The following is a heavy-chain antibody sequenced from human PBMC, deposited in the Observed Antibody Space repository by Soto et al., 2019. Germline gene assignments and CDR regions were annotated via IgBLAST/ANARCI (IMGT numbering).Heavy chain of an antibody. V-gene: IGHV3-64D*06. Sequence: PGGSLRLSCLAFGFTFSDYGMNWVRQAPGKGLEFVSAIKSKEDTTYYADSVRVRFTISRDNSKNTLYLQMSSLRGDDTAVYYCVKDRALAVADVNCLGYWGQGTLVTVSS. J-gene: IGHJ4*02. CDR3: VKDRALAVADVNCLGY. D-gene: IGHD6-19*01. CDR2: IKSKEDTT. CDR1: GFTFSDYG.